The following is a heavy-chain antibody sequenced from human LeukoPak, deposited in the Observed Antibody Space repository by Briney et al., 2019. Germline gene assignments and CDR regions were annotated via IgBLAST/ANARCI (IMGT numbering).Heavy chain of an antibody. CDR1: GYTFTSYG. V-gene: IGHV1-18*01. CDR3: ARGLRYDILTGYYGRYMDV. J-gene: IGHJ6*03. Sequence: ASVKVSCKASGYTFTSYGISWVRQAPGQGLEWMGWISAYNGNTNYAQKLQGRVTMTTDTSTSTAYMELSSLRSEDTAVYYCARGLRYDILTGYYGRYMDVWGKGTTVTISS. D-gene: IGHD3-9*01. CDR2: ISAYNGNT.